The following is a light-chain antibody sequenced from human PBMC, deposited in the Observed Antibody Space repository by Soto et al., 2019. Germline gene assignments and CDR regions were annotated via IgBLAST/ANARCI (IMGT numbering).Light chain of an antibody. CDR3: SSYTSRSTQV. CDR2: EVS. V-gene: IGLV2-14*01. J-gene: IGLJ1*01. CDR1: NSDVGGYNY. Sequence: QSALTQPASVSGSPGQSITISCTGTNSDVGGYNYVSWYQQHPGKAPKLMIYEVSNRPSGVSNRFSGSKSGNTASLTISGLQAEDEADYFCSSYTSRSTQVFGTGTKVTVL.